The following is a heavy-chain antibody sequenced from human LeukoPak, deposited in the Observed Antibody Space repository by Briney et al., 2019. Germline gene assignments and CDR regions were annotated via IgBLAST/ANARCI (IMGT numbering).Heavy chain of an antibody. V-gene: IGHV3-30*04. Sequence: GRSLRLSCAASGFTFSSYAMHWVRQAPGKGPEWVAVISYDGSNKYYADSVKGRFTISRDNSKNTLYLQMNSLRAEDTAVYYCAKEEGEWFGELSYWGQGTLVTVSS. CDR3: AKEEGEWFGELSY. CDR2: ISYDGSNK. D-gene: IGHD3-10*01. J-gene: IGHJ4*02. CDR1: GFTFSSYA.